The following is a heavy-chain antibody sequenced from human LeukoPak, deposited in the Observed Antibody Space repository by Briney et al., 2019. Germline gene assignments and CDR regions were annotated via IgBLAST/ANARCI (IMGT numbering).Heavy chain of an antibody. CDR1: GYTLTDYY. CDR3: ARVGYYESSGYYEY. Sequence: ASVKVSCKASGYTLTDYYMHWVRQAPGQGLEWMGRIDPNSGGTNYAQKFQGRVTMTRDTSISTVYMELSRLRSDDTAVYYCARVGYYESSGYYEYWGQGTLVTVSS. J-gene: IGHJ4*02. D-gene: IGHD3-22*01. CDR2: IDPNSGGT. V-gene: IGHV1-2*06.